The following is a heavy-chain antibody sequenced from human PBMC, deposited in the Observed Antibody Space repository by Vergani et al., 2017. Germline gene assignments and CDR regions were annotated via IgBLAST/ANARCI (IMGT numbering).Heavy chain of an antibody. Sequence: QVQLVQSGAEVKKPGASVKVSCKASGYTFTGYYMHWVRQAPGQGLEWMGWINPNSGGTNYAQKFQGRVTMTRDTSISTAYMELSRLRSDDTAVYYCARDRQTTVTLEDAFDSWGQGTMVTVSS. J-gene: IGHJ3*02. CDR2: INPNSGGT. V-gene: IGHV1-2*02. CDR3: ARDRQTTVTLEDAFDS. CDR1: GYTFTGYY. D-gene: IGHD4-17*01.